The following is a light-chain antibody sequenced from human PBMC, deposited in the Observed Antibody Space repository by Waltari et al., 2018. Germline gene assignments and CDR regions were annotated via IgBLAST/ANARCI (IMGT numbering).Light chain of an antibody. CDR3: VLYLGSGVWV. CDR1: SGSVSTSNY. CDR2: STN. Sequence: QTVVTQEPSFSVSPGGTVTLTCGLSSGSVSTSNYPSWYHQTPCQAPRTLIYSTNTRCSGVPDRFSGSILGNKAALTITGAQADDESDYYWVLYLGSGVWVFGGGTKLTVL. J-gene: IGLJ3*02. V-gene: IGLV8-61*01.